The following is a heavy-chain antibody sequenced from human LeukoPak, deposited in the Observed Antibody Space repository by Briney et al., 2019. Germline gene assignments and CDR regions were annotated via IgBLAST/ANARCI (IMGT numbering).Heavy chain of an antibody. CDR2: ISDDGGST. CDR1: GFTFSTYG. Sequence: GGSLRLSCAASGFTFSTYGMNWVRQAPGKGLEWVSSISDDGGSTYYGDSVKGRFTISRDNSKNMLSLQMNSLRPDDTAVYYCTKLKGWYGDGYFDSWGPGTLVTVSS. J-gene: IGHJ4*02. CDR3: TKLKGWYGDGYFDS. D-gene: IGHD6-19*01. V-gene: IGHV3-23*01.